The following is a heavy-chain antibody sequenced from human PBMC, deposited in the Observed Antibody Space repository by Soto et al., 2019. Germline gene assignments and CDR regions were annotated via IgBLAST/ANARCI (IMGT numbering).Heavy chain of an antibody. V-gene: IGHV3-30*18. CDR3: AKDALEMATIYPDAFDI. CDR1: GFTFSTYG. D-gene: IGHD5-12*01. CDR2: ISYDGSNK. J-gene: IGHJ3*02. Sequence: GGSLRLSCAASGFTFSTYGMHWVRQAPGKGLEWVAVISYDGSNKYYADSVKGRFTISRDNSKNTLYLQMNSLRAEDTAVYYCAKDALEMATIYPDAFDIWGQGTMVTVSS.